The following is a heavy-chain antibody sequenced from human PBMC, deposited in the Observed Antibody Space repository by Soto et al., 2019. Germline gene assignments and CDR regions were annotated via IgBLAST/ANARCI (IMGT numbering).Heavy chain of an antibody. CDR2: IKQDGSEK. J-gene: IGHJ2*01. CDR3: ARGGATMVRGVIIPDWYFDL. V-gene: IGHV3-7*01. CDR1: GFTFSSYW. D-gene: IGHD3-10*01. Sequence: EVQLVESGGGLVQPGGSLRLSCAASGFTFSSYWMSWVRQAPGKGLEWVANIKQDGSEKYYVDSVKGRFTISRDNAKNSLYLQMNSLRAEDTAVYYCARGGATMVRGVIIPDWYFDLWGRGTLVTVSS.